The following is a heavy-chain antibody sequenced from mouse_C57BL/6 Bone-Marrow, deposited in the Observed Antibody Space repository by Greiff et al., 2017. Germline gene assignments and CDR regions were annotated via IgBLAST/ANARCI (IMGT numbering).Heavy chain of an antibody. V-gene: IGHV1-76*01. CDR1: GYTFTDYY. Sequence: QVQLQQSGAELVRPGASVKLSCKASGYTFTDYYINWVKQRPGQGLEWIARIYPGSGNTYYNEKFKGKATLTAEKSSSTAYMQLSSLTSEDSAVYFCARWGFPIAYWGQGTLVTVSA. CDR2: IYPGSGNT. J-gene: IGHJ3*01. CDR3: ARWGFPIAY.